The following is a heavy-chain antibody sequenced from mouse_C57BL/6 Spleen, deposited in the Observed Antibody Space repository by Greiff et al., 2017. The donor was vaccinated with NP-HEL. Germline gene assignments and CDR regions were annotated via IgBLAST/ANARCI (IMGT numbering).Heavy chain of an antibody. CDR1: GYTFTSYW. J-gene: IGHJ2*01. D-gene: IGHD2-3*01. CDR3: AREGDGYFDY. Sequence: VQLQQSGAELVKPGASVKLSCKASGYTFTSYWMHWVKQRPGQGLEWIGMIHPNSGSTNYNEKFKSKATLTVDKSSSTAYMQLSSLTSEDSAVYYCAREGDGYFDYWGQGTTLTVSS. V-gene: IGHV1-64*01. CDR2: IHPNSGST.